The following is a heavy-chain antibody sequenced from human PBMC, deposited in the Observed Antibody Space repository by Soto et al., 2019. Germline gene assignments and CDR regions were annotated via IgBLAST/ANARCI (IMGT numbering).Heavy chain of an antibody. V-gene: IGHV3-21*01. Sequence: AGGSLRLSGAASGFTFSRYSMNWVLQTPGKGLEWVSSISSTTNYIYYADSMKGRFTVSRDNAKNSVYLDMNSLSAEDTAVYYCARESEDLTSNFAYWGQGTLVTVSS. CDR2: ISSTTNYI. CDR3: ARESEDLTSNFAY. CDR1: GFTFSRYS. J-gene: IGHJ4*02.